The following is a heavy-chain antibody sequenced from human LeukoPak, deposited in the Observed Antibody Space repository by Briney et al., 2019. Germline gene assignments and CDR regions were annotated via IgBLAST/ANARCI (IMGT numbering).Heavy chain of an antibody. J-gene: IGHJ4*02. CDR1: GFTFSSYT. V-gene: IGHV3-64D*06. D-gene: IGHD2-15*01. CDR2: ISSNGGST. Sequence: PGGSLRLSCAASGFTFSSYTMNWVRQAPGKGLEYVSAISSNGGSTYYADSVKGRFTISRDNSKNTLYLQMSSLRAEDTAVYYCVKAGRGVVAASTPFDYWGQGTLVTVSS. CDR3: VKAGRGVVAASTPFDY.